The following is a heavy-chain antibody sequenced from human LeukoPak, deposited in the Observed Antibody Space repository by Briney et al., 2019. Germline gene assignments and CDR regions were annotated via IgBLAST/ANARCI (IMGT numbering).Heavy chain of an antibody. V-gene: IGHV3-53*01. CDR1: GFTVSTNY. J-gene: IGHJ4*02. Sequence: GGSLRLSCAASGFTVSTNYMSWVRQPPGKGLEWVSVIFSAGSTYYADSVKGRFTISRDNSKNTLYLQMNSLKTEDTAVYYCATSVIAATRTTDYWGQGTLVTVSS. CDR3: ATSVIAATRTTDY. CDR2: IFSAGST. D-gene: IGHD2-15*01.